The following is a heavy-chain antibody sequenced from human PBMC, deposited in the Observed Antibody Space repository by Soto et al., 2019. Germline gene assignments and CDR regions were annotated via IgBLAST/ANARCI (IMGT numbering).Heavy chain of an antibody. V-gene: IGHV3-23*05. D-gene: IGHD5-18*01. CDR1: GLNFSNYA. J-gene: IGHJ4*02. Sequence: GGSLRLSCEASGLNFSNYAMSWVRQAPGKGLEWVSAITYSGSSTYYVDSVKGRFTISRDNSKTTLYLQMNSLRAEDTALYYCANGGYTYVTDSDYWGKGILVTVSS. CDR3: ANGGYTYVTDSDY. CDR2: ITYSGSST.